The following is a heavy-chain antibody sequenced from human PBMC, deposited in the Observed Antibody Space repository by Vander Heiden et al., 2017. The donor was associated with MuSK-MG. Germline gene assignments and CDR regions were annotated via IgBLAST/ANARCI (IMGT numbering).Heavy chain of an antibody. Sequence: EVQLVESGGGLVQPGRSLRLSCTASGFTFGDYAMSWVRQAPGKGLEWVGFIRSKAYGGTTEYAASVKGRFTISRDDSKSIAYLQMNSLKTEDTAVYYCTRERDSSGAPDAFDIWGQGTMVTVSS. CDR3: TRERDSSGAPDAFDI. D-gene: IGHD3-22*01. CDR2: IRSKAYGGTT. J-gene: IGHJ3*02. CDR1: GFTFGDYA. V-gene: IGHV3-49*04.